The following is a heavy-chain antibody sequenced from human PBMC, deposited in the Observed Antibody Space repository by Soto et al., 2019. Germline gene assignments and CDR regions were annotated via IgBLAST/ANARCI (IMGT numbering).Heavy chain of an antibody. Sequence: SETLSLTCTVSGGSINYYYWSWIRQPPGRGLEWIGYITYSGNTNYNPSLKSRVSISLDTSRNQFSLMLSSVTAADTSVYYCARDRLGSGSYLAFDPWGQGTLVTVSS. J-gene: IGHJ5*02. D-gene: IGHD3-10*01. V-gene: IGHV4-59*01. CDR1: GGSINYYY. CDR3: ARDRLGSGSYLAFDP. CDR2: ITYSGNT.